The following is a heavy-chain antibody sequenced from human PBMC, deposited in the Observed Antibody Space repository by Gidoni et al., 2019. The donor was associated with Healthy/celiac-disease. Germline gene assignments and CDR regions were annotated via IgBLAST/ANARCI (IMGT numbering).Heavy chain of an antibody. J-gene: IGHJ3*02. CDR3: ANRGGRGSKGDALDI. Sequence: AASGFTFSRYSMNWVRQSPCKVLEWVSYISSSSSTIYYADSVKGRFTISRENAKNSLYLQMNSLRDEDTAVYYCANRGGRGSKGDALDIWGQGTMVTVSS. CDR2: ISSSSSTI. D-gene: IGHD3-10*01. V-gene: IGHV3-48*02. CDR1: GFTFSRYS.